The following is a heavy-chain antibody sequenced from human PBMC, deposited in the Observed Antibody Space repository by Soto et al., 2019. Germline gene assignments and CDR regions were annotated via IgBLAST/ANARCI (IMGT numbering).Heavy chain of an antibody. V-gene: IGHV4-59*08. CDR2: IYYSWST. CDR1: GGSISSYY. D-gene: IGHD4-17*01. J-gene: IGHJ4*02. Sequence: PSETLSLTCTVSGGSISSYYWSWIRQPPGKGLEWIGYIYYSWSTNYNPSLKSRVTISVDMSKNQFSLKLSSVTAADTAVYYCARHGGIYGDYGFDYWGQGTLVTVSS. CDR3: ARHGGIYGDYGFDY.